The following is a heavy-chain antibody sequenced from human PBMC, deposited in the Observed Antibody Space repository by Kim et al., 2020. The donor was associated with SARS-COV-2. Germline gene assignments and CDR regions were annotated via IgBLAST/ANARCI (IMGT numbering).Heavy chain of an antibody. D-gene: IGHD5-18*01. CDR1: GGSISSYY. CDR3: ARDYPKAWIQLWLGWYFDL. CDR2: IYTSGST. J-gene: IGHJ2*01. V-gene: IGHV4-4*07. Sequence: SETLSLTCTVSGGSISSYYWSWIRQPAGKGLEWIGRIYTSGSTNYNPSLKSRVTMSVDTSKNQFSLKLSSVTAADTAVYYCARDYPKAWIQLWLGWYFDLWGRGTLVTVSS.